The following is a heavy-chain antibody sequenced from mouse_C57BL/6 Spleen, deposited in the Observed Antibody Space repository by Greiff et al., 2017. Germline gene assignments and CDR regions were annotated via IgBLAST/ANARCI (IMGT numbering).Heavy chain of an antibody. CDR1: GYAFSSSW. CDR3: ARIRDWYFAV. CDR2: IYPGDGDT. J-gene: IGHJ1*03. V-gene: IGHV1-82*01. Sequence: VQLQQSGPELVKPGASVKISCKASGYAFSSSWMNWVKQRPGKGLEWIGRIYPGDGDTNYNGKFKGKATLTADKSSSTAYMQLSSLTSEDSAVYFCARIRDWYFAVWGTGTTVTASA.